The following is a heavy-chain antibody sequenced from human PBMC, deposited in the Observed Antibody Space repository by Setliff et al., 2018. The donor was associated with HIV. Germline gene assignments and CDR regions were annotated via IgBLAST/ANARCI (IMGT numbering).Heavy chain of an antibody. CDR2: IKSKADGGTT. J-gene: IGHJ4*02. V-gene: IGHV3-15*01. CDR1: GFSFTNAW. Sequence: PGGSLRLSCAASGFSFTNAWMSWVRRAPGKGLGWVGRIKSKADGGTTDYAAPVKGRFTMSRDDSKNTLYLQLNSLKTEDTALYYCTAVREGWGQGTLVTVSS. CDR3: TAVREG. D-gene: IGHD1-26*01.